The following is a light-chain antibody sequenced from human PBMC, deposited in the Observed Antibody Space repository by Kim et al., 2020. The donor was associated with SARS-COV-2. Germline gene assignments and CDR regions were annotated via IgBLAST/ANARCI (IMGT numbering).Light chain of an antibody. Sequence: SVGDRVTITCRASQSISSYLNWYQQKPGKAPKLLIYAASSLQSGVPSRFSGSGSGTDFTLTISSLQPEDFATYYCQRSYSTPPTFGQGTRLEIK. J-gene: IGKJ5*01. CDR3: QRSYSTPPT. V-gene: IGKV1-39*01. CDR2: AAS. CDR1: QSISSY.